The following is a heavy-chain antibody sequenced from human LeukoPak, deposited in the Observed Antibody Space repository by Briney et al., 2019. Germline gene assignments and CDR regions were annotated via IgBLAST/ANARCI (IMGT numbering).Heavy chain of an antibody. CDR1: GYTLTELS. V-gene: IGHV1-24*01. CDR3: AIGARRGYDRYYFDY. Sequence: ASVKVSCKVSGYTLTELSMHWVRQAPGKGLEWMGGFDPEDGETIYAQKFQGRVTMTEDTSTDTAYMELSSLRSEDTAVYYCAIGARRGYDRYYFDYWGQGTLVTVSS. CDR2: FDPEDGET. J-gene: IGHJ4*02. D-gene: IGHD5-12*01.